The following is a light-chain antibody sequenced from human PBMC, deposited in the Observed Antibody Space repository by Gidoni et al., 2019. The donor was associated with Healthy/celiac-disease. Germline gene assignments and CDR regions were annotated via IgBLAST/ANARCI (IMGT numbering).Light chain of an antibody. CDR2: KAS. CDR1: HRISSW. J-gene: IGKJ1*01. V-gene: IGKV1-5*03. CDR3: QQYNSYPTWT. Sequence: IQMTQSPSTPSASAGDNVTITCRASHRISSWLVSYQQKPGEAPKHLIYKASSLVRWVPSRCSSGSSATEFTLTISSMQPDDYATYYCQQYNSYPTWTFGQGTKVEIK.